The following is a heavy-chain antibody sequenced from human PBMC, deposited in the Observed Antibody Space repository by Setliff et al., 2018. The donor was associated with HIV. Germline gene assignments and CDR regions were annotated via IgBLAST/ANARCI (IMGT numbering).Heavy chain of an antibody. CDR1: GFTFSDSY. Sequence: GGSLRLSCAASGFTFSDSYMSWVRQAPGKGLEWVSYISSQSTYTNYADSVRGRFTISRDNAKESLYLQMNSLRAEDTAVYYCARSYCGDVCYSGSLDYWGQGTLVTVSS. CDR3: ARSYCGDVCYSGSLDY. CDR2: ISSQSTYT. J-gene: IGHJ4*02. V-gene: IGHV3-11*03. D-gene: IGHD2-21*02.